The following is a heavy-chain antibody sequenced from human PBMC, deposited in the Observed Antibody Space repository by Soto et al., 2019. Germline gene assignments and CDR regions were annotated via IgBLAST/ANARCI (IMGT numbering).Heavy chain of an antibody. CDR1: GYTFTSYA. CDR3: ARDQGIITGTTDYYGMDV. V-gene: IGHV1-3*01. D-gene: IGHD1-7*01. J-gene: IGHJ6*02. Sequence: ASVKVSCKASGYTFTSYAMHWVRQAPGQRLEWMGWINAGNGNTKYSQRFQGRVTITRDTSASTAYMELSSLRSEDTAVYYCARDQGIITGTTDYYGMDVWGQGTTVTVSS. CDR2: INAGNGNT.